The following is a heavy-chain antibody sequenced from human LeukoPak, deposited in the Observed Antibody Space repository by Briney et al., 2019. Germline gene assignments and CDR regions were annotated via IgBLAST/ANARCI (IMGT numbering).Heavy chain of an antibody. Sequence: GASVKVSCKASGYTFTGYYMHWVRQAPGQGLEWMGWINPNSGGTNYAQKFQGRVTMTRDTSISTAYMELSRLRSDHTAVYYCARADDSSGYYPAGAFDIWGQGTMVTVSS. CDR3: ARADDSSGYYPAGAFDI. J-gene: IGHJ3*02. V-gene: IGHV1-2*02. D-gene: IGHD3-22*01. CDR1: GYTFTGYY. CDR2: INPNSGGT.